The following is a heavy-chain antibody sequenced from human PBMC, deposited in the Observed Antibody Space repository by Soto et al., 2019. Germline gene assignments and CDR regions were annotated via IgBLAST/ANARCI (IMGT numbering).Heavy chain of an antibody. Sequence: VQLVQSGAEVKKPAASVKVSCKASGYTFTSYGISWVRQAPVQGPEWMGWISAYNGNTNYAQKLQGRVTMTTDTSTSTAYMELRSLRSDDTDVYYCVVAAQTYSLDCWGQGTLVTVSS. CDR2: ISAYNGNT. J-gene: IGHJ4*02. D-gene: IGHD2-15*01. V-gene: IGHV1-18*01. CDR3: VVAAQTYSLDC. CDR1: GYTFTSYG.